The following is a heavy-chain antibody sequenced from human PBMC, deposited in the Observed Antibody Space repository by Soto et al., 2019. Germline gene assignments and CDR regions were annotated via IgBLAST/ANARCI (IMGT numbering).Heavy chain of an antibody. CDR1: GGTFSSYA. Sequence: ASVKVSCKASGGTFSSYAISWVRQAPGQGLEWMGGIIPIFGTANYAQKFQGRVTITADESTSTAYMELSSLRSEDTAVYYCATNTDYDILTGYYNYYGMDVWGQGTTVTVSS. CDR2: IIPIFGTA. D-gene: IGHD3-9*01. J-gene: IGHJ6*02. CDR3: ATNTDYDILTGYYNYYGMDV. V-gene: IGHV1-69*13.